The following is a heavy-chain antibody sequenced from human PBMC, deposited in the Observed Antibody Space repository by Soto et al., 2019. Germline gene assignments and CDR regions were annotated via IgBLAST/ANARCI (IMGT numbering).Heavy chain of an antibody. CDR2: ISGRGGST. Sequence: GGSLRLSCAASGFTFSNYDMSWVRQAPGKGPEWVSGISGRGGSTYYADSVKGRFTISRDNSESTPYLQLNSLRVEDTATYYCAKISSRFSGDLWGQGTTVTVSS. V-gene: IGHV3-23*01. D-gene: IGHD6-13*01. CDR1: GFTFSNYD. J-gene: IGHJ6*02. CDR3: AKISSRFSGDL.